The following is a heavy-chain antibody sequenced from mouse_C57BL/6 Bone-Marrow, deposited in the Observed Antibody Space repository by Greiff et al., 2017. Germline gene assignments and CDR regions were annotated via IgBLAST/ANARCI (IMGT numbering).Heavy chain of an antibody. CDR1: GYTFTSYW. Sequence: QVQLQQPGAELVRPGTSVKLSCKASGYTFTSYWMHWVKQRPGQGLEWIGVIDPSDSYTNYNQKFKGKATLTVDTSSSTAYMQLSSLTSEDSAVYYCARYYSKRGYYFDYWGQGTTRTVSS. D-gene: IGHD2-5*01. V-gene: IGHV1-59*01. CDR2: IDPSDSYT. J-gene: IGHJ2*01. CDR3: ARYYSKRGYYFDY.